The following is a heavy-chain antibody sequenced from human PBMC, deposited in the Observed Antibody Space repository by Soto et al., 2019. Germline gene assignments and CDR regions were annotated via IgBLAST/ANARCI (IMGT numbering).Heavy chain of an antibody. CDR2: IWYDGSNK. D-gene: IGHD6-13*01. J-gene: IGHJ1*01. CDR1: GFTFSSYG. Sequence: SGGSLRLSCAASGFTFSSYGMHWVRQAPGKGLEWVAVIWYDGSNKYYADSVKGRFTISRDNSKNTLYLQMNSLRAEDTAVYYCARDSSSWYIGYFQHWGQGTLVTVSS. V-gene: IGHV3-33*01. CDR3: ARDSSSWYIGYFQH.